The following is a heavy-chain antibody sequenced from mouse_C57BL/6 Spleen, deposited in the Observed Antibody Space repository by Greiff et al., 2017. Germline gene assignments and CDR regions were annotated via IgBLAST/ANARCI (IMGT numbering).Heavy chain of an antibody. V-gene: IGHV5-16*01. CDR2: IKNDGSST. CDR3: ARGPPYDGYCANWDRGYYYAMDY. D-gene: IGHD2-3*01. CDR1: GFTFSDYY. Sequence: EVQRVESEGGLVQPGSSMKISCTASGFTFSDYYMAWVRQVPEKGLEWVANIKNDGSSTYYLDTLKSRFIISRDNAKNILYLQVSSLKSEDTATYYCARGPPYDGYCANWDRGYYYAMDYWGQGTSVTVSS. J-gene: IGHJ4*01.